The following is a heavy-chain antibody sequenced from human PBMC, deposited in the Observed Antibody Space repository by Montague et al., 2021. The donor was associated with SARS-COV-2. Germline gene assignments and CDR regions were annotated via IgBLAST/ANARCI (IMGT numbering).Heavy chain of an antibody. V-gene: IGHV4-34*01. D-gene: IGHD3-22*01. CDR2: IIYSGST. Sequence: SETLSLTCAVYGGSSNDYYWSWIRQPPGKGLQWIGQIIYSGSTKYNPSLKSRVTISVDTSKNQFSLRVRSMTAADTAGYYCARGRVGIIMILLVTWCSYYFDHWGLGTLVTVSS. CDR1: GGSSNDYY. CDR3: ARGRVGIIMILLVTWCSYYFDH. J-gene: IGHJ4*02.